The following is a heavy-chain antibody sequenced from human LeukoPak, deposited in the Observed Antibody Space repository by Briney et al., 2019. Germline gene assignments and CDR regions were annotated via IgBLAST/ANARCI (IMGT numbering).Heavy chain of an antibody. Sequence: GGSLRLSCAASGFTFSSYGMHWVRQAPGKGLEWVAFIRYDGSNKYYADSVKGRFTISRDNSKNTLYLQMNSLRAEDTAVYYCAKNGNSSSPYYMDVWGKGTTVTVSS. V-gene: IGHV3-30*02. CDR3: AKNGNSSSPYYMDV. J-gene: IGHJ6*03. CDR2: IRYDGSNK. D-gene: IGHD6-6*01. CDR1: GFTFSSYG.